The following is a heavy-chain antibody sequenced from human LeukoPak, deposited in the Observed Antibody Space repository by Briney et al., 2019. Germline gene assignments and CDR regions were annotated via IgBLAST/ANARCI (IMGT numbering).Heavy chain of an antibody. J-gene: IGHJ4*02. V-gene: IGHV3-53*01. D-gene: IGHD3-10*01. CDR3: TKLKGWYGEGYCDH. CDR1: GFTVSTNY. Sequence: RGSLRLSRAASGFTVSTNYMSWVRQPAGKGLEWLSVIYTGGTTFYADSVKGRFTISRDNSKNTLYLQMNSLRADDTAVYYCTKLKGWYGEGYCDHWGQGTLVTVSS. CDR2: IYTGGTT.